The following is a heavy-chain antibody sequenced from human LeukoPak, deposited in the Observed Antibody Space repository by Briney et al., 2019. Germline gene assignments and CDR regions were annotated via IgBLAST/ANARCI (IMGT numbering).Heavy chain of an antibody. CDR2: INHSGST. CDR3: ASLSYDTGWFDP. CDR1: GGSFSGYC. V-gene: IGHV4-34*01. D-gene: IGHD3-16*01. J-gene: IGHJ5*02. Sequence: SETLSLTCAVYGGSFSGYCWSWIRQPPGKGLEWIGEINHSGSTNYNPSLKSRVTISVDTSKNQFSLKLSSVTAADTAVYYCASLSYDTGWFDPWGQGTLVTVSS.